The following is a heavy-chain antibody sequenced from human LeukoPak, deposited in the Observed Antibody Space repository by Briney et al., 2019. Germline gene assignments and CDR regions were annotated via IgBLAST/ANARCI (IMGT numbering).Heavy chain of an antibody. CDR2: IKQDGSEK. Sequence: GGSLRLSCAASGFTFSSYWMSWVRQAPGKGPEWVANIKQDGSEKYYVDSVKGRFTISRDNAKNSLYLQMNSLRAEDTAVYYCAREYYDSSGYDDAFDIWGQGTMVTVSS. CDR3: AREYYDSSGYDDAFDI. J-gene: IGHJ3*02. CDR1: GFTFSSYW. V-gene: IGHV3-7*01. D-gene: IGHD3-22*01.